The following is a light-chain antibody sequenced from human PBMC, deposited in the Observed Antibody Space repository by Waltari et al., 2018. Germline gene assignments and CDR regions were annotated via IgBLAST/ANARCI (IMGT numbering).Light chain of an antibody. CDR1: QSVNWY. Sequence: EIVLTQSPATLSLSPGERATLSCRASQSVNWYLAWYQQRPGQAPRLLIYDTSNRATGIPAMFSGSGSETDFTLTISSLEPEDSAVYYCQQRRNWPLTFGGGTKVEIK. CDR3: QQRRNWPLT. V-gene: IGKV3-11*01. CDR2: DTS. J-gene: IGKJ4*01.